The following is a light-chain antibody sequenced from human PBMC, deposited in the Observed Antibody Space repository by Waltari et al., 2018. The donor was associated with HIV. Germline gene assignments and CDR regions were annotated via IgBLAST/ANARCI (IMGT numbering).Light chain of an antibody. CDR3: QESYSAPFT. V-gene: IGKV1-39*01. J-gene: IGKJ3*01. CDR1: QSISTY. Sequence: DIQMNQSPSSLSASVGDRVTITCRASQSISTYLCWYQQKPGKAPKLLICGASSLQRGVPSRFSGSESGTDFTLTIISLQPEDFATYYCQESYSAPFTFGPGTKVD. CDR2: GAS.